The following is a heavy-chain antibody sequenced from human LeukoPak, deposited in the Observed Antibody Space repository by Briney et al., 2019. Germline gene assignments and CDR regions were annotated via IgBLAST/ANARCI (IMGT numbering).Heavy chain of an antibody. J-gene: IGHJ6*03. CDR2: INPNSGGT. CDR1: GYTFTGYY. V-gene: IGHV1-2*02. Sequence: ASVKVSCKASGYTFTGYYMHWVRQAPGQGLEWMGWINPNSGGTNYAQKFQGRVTMTRDTSISTAYMELSRLRSDDTAVYYCARDKAARYYYYMDVWGKGTTVTVSS. CDR3: ARDKAARYYYYMDV. D-gene: IGHD6-25*01.